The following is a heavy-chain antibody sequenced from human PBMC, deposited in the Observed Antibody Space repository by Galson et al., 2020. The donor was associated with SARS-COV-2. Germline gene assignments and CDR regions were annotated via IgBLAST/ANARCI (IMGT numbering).Heavy chain of an antibody. CDR2: TYYRSKWYN. CDR3: ARASGSYYGSGSYCP. J-gene: IGHJ5*02. CDR1: GDSVSSNSAA. D-gene: IGHD3-10*01. V-gene: IGHV6-1*01. Sequence: SETLSLTCAISGDSVSSNSAAWNWIRQSPSRGLEWLGRTYYRSKWYNDYAVSVKSRITINPDTSKNQFSLQLNSVTPEDTAVYYCARASGSYYGSGSYCPWGQGTLVTVS.